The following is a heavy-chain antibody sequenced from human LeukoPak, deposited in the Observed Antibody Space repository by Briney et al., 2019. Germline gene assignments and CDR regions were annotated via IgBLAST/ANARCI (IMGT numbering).Heavy chain of an antibody. J-gene: IGHJ4*02. CDR3: AKDFGRWPPFDY. D-gene: IGHD3-3*01. V-gene: IGHV3-23*01. CDR2: ISGSGDTT. Sequence: PGGSLRLSCAASGFTFSSYGMSWVRQAPGKGLEWVADISGSGDTTYYTNSVKGRFTISRDDSDNTVYLHMNSLRAEDTAVYYCAKDFGRWPPFDYWGRGTLVTVSS. CDR1: GFTFSSYG.